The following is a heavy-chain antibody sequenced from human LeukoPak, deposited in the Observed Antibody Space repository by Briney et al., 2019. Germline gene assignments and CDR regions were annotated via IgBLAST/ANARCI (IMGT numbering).Heavy chain of an antibody. V-gene: IGHV4-34*01. CDR1: GGSFSGYY. Sequence: SETLSLTCAVYGGSFSGYYWSWIRQPPGKGLEWIGEINHSGSTNYNPSLKSRVTISVDTSKNQFSLKLGSVTAADTAVYYCARDLGGYDILTGPGWGQGTMVTVSS. CDR2: INHSGST. D-gene: IGHD3-9*01. J-gene: IGHJ3*01. CDR3: ARDLGGYDILTGPG.